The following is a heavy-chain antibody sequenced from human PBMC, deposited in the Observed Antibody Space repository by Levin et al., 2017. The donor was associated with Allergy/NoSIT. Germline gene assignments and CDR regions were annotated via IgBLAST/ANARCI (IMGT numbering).Heavy chain of an antibody. Sequence: GGSLRLSCAASGFTFRSYTMTWVRQAPGRGLEWVSTLRYSGDTTHYADSVKGRFTISRDGSKDTLFLQMNSLRAEDTAVYYCAKGLSSGSHYRAFDMWGQGTMVTVSS. J-gene: IGHJ3*02. CDR1: GFTFRSYT. D-gene: IGHD1-26*01. CDR3: AKGLSSGSHYRAFDM. CDR2: LRYSGDTT. V-gene: IGHV3-23*01.